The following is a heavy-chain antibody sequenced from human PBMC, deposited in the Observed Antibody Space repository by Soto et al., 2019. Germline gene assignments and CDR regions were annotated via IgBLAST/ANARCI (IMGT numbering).Heavy chain of an antibody. CDR2: IVGSGGRT. V-gene: IGHV3-23*01. Sequence: EVQLLESGGGLVQPGGSLTLSCAASGFTFSAFALSWVRQAPGEGLEWVSGIVGSGGRTYYADSVKGRFTISRDNSRNTVYLQMSSLRAEDTAMYYCAKDPAGTYSSGWSQSFDFWGQGTQVTVAS. CDR1: GFTFSAFA. CDR3: AKDPAGTYSSGWSQSFDF. D-gene: IGHD6-19*01. J-gene: IGHJ4*02.